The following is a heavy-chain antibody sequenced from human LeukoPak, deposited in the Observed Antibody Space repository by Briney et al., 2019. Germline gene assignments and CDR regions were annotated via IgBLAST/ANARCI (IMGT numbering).Heavy chain of an antibody. CDR2: IHPSGST. Sequence: SETLSLTCSVSGGSISSYYWSWIRQPPGKGLEWIGYIHPSGSTNYNPSLKSRVAISVDTSKNLFSLRLTSVTAADTAVYYCARHSQHSRDLGSARNLDYWGQGTLVTVSS. CDR1: GGSISSYY. CDR3: ARHSQHSRDLGSARNLDY. J-gene: IGHJ4*02. V-gene: IGHV4-59*08. D-gene: IGHD7-27*01.